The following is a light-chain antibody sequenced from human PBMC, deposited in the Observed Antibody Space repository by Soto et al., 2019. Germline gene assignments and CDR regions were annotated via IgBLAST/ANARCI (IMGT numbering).Light chain of an antibody. CDR1: QSVSSY. CDR2: DTS. V-gene: IGKV3-15*01. J-gene: IGKJ4*01. CDR3: QPYNNWPPT. Sequence: EIVMTQSPATLSVTPGERATLSCRASQSVSSYLAWYQHKPGQTPRLLIYDTSTRATGVPTRFSGSRSGAEFTLTINSLQSEDFAVYYCQPYNNWPPTFGGGTKVDIK.